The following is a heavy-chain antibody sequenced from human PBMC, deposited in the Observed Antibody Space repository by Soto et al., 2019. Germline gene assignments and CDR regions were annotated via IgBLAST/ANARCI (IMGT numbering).Heavy chain of an antibody. CDR3: ARPLWFHHSFDI. D-gene: IGHD3-10*01. J-gene: IGHJ3*02. CDR1: GGSISSSSYY. Sequence: QLQLQESGPGLVKPSETLSLTCTVSGGSISSSSYYWGWIRQPPGKGLEWIGSIYYSGSTYYNPSPKSRVTIAVDTSKNQFSLKLSSVTAADTAVYYCARPLWFHHSFDIWGQGTMVTVSS. CDR2: IYYSGST. V-gene: IGHV4-39*01.